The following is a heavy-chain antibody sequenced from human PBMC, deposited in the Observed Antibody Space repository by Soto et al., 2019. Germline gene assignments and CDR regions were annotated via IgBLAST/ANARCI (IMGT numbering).Heavy chain of an antibody. CDR3: ASIVVGATGHTDFDH. J-gene: IGHJ4*02. V-gene: IGHV4-39*01. CDR2: VHYSGGT. Sequence: QLKESGPGLVKPSETLSLTCTVSGGSINSNNYFWGWIRQPPGKVLEYVGSVHYSGGTYYKPALKSRVTVSLDTSKNQISLRLKSVSAADTAVYYCASIVVGATGHTDFDHWGQGTLVTVSS. D-gene: IGHD2-15*01. CDR1: GGSINSNNYF.